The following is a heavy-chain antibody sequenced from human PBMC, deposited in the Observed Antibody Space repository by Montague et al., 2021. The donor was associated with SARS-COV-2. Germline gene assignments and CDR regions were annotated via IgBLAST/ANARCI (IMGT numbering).Heavy chain of an antibody. CDR3: ARHSGRATMLIVVSVPSAFDX. Sequence: SETLSLTCTVSGSSISSCCYYWVWLSHRPGKGLISVMNINETANSYYNPSLKSRVTISVDTSKSQFSLRLSSVTAADTGVYYCARHSGRATMLIVVSVPSAFDXWGQGTMVTVSS. CDR2: INETANS. V-gene: IGHV4-39*01. CDR1: GSSISSCCYY. J-gene: IGHJ3*02. D-gene: IGHD3-22*01.